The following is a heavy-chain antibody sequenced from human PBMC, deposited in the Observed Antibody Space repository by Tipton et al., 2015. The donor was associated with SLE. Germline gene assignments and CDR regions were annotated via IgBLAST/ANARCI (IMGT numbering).Heavy chain of an antibody. V-gene: IGHV3-53*05. Sequence: SLRLSCAASGFTFTAHAMVWVRQAPGKGLEWVSVIYSGGSTYYADSVKGRFTISRDNSKNTLYLQMNSLRAEDTAVYYCARPYEDSSGYFDYWGQGTLVTVSS. CDR3: ARPYEDSSGYFDY. CDR2: IYSGGST. J-gene: IGHJ4*02. CDR1: GFTFTAHA. D-gene: IGHD3-22*01.